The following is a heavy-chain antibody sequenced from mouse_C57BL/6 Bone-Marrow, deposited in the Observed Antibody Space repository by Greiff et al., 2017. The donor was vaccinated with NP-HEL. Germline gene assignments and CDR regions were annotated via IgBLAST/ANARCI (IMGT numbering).Heavy chain of an antibody. V-gene: IGHV1-64*01. CDR1: GYTFTSYW. J-gene: IGHJ3*01. Sequence: QVQLQQPGAELVKPGASVQLSCKASGYTFTSYWMHWVKQRPGQGLEWIGMIHPNSGSTNYNEKFKSKATLTVDKSSSTAYMQLSSLTSEDSAVYYCASPIYYDYSAWFAYWGQGTLVTVSA. CDR2: IHPNSGST. D-gene: IGHD2-4*01. CDR3: ASPIYYDYSAWFAY.